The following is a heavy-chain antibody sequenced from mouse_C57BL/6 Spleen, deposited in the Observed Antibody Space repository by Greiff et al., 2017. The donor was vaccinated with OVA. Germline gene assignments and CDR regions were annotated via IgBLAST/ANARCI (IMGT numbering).Heavy chain of an antibody. CDR2: IYPGDGDT. V-gene: IGHV1-80*01. J-gene: IGHJ2*01. CDR1: GYAFSSYW. CDR3: ASRQLRLHYFDY. Sequence: QVQLQQSGAELVKPGASVKISCKASGYAFSSYWMNWVKQRPGKGLEWIGQIYPGDGDTKYNGKFKGKATLTADKSSSTAYMQLSSLTSEDSAVYFCASRQLRLHYFDYWGQGTTLTVSS. D-gene: IGHD3-2*02.